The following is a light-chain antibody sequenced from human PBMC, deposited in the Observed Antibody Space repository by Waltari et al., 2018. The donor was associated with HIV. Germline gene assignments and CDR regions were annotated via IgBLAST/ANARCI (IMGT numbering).Light chain of an antibody. Sequence: QSALTQPASVSGSPGQSITISCTGTSSNVGSDDLVSWYQQHPGEAPKLIIYEVTKRPSGVSNLFSGSNSGNTASLTISGLQAEDEADYYCCSCPRSGIRYVFGTGTKVTVL. CDR1: SSNVGSDDL. V-gene: IGLV2-23*02. CDR3: CSCPRSGIRYV. J-gene: IGLJ1*01. CDR2: EVT.